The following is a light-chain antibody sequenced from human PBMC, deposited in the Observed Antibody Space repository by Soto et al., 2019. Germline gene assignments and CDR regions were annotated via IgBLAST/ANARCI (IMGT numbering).Light chain of an antibody. J-gene: IGKJ1*01. CDR3: QQYDRSWT. Sequence: EIVLTQSPGTLSLSPGERATLSCRASQSVSHNYLAWYQQKPGQSPTLLIYGASSRVTGIPDRFSGSGSGTDFILTISRLEPEDFAVYYCQQYDRSWTFGQGTKVEIK. CDR1: QSVSHNY. V-gene: IGKV3-20*01. CDR2: GAS.